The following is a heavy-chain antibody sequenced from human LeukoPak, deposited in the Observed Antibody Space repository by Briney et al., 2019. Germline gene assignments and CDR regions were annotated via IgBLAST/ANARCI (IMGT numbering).Heavy chain of an antibody. CDR3: ARVVGYSSGFVDY. CDR1: GFTFSSYA. J-gene: IGHJ4*02. V-gene: IGHV3-30-3*01. CDR2: ISYDGSNK. Sequence: QSGGSLRLSCAASGFTFSSYAMHWVRQAPGKGLEWVAVISYDGSNKYYADSVKGRFTISRDNSKNTLYLQMNSLRAEDTAVYYCARVVGYSSGFVDYWGQGTLVTVSS. D-gene: IGHD3-22*01.